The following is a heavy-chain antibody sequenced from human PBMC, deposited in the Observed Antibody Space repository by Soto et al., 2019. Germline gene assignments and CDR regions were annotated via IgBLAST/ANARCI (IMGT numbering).Heavy chain of an antibody. CDR2: ISYDGSNK. V-gene: IGHV3-30-3*01. J-gene: IGHJ6*02. Sequence: GSLRLSCAASGFTFSSYAMHWVRQAPGKGLEWVAVISYDGSNKYYADSVKGRFTISRDNSKNTLYLQMNSLRAEDTAVYYCARSGYCSSTSCYTGNYGMDVWGQGTTVTVSS. D-gene: IGHD2-2*02. CDR3: ARSGYCSSTSCYTGNYGMDV. CDR1: GFTFSSYA.